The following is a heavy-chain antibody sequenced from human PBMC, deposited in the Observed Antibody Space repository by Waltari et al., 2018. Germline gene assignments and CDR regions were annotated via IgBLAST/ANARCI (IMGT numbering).Heavy chain of an antibody. J-gene: IGHJ3*02. Sequence: EVQLVELGGGVVKPGGSLRLQCAALGLTFSSYSMIRVRRARGKWLEWVSYISSSSSTIYYADSVKGRFTISRDNAKNALYLQMNSLRAEDTAVYYCAREIGIGAFDIWGQGTMVTVSS. D-gene: IGHD1-26*01. V-gene: IGHV3-48*04. CDR3: AREIGIGAFDI. CDR1: GLTFSSYS. CDR2: ISSSSSTI.